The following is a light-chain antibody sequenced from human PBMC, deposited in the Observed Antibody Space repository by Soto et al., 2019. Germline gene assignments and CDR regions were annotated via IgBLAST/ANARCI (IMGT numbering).Light chain of an antibody. V-gene: IGKV3-20*01. CDR2: GAS. J-gene: IGKJ1*01. CDR3: QQYGGT. CDR1: QSVSSSY. Sequence: EIVLTQSAGTLSLSPGQRATLFCRASQSVSSSYLAWYQQKPGQAPRLLIYGASSRATGIPDRFSGSGSGKDFTLTISRLEPEDFAVYYCQQYGGTFGQGTKVDIK.